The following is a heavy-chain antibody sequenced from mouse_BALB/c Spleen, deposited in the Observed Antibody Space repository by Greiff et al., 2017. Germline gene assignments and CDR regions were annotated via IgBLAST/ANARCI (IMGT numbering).Heavy chain of an antibody. D-gene: IGHD2-4*01. CDR1: GYAFTNYL. CDR2: INPGSGGT. Sequence: QLQQSGAELVRPGTSVKVSCKASGYAFTNYLIEWVKQRPGQGLEWIGVINPGSGGTNYNEKFKGKATLTADKSSSTAYMQLSSLTSDDSAVYFCARRGVYDYDGDWYFDVWGAGTTVTVSS. V-gene: IGHV1-54*01. CDR3: ARRGVYDYDGDWYFDV. J-gene: IGHJ1*01.